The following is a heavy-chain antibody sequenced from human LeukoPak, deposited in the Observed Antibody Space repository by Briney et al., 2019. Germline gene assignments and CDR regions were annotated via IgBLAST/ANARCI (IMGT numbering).Heavy chain of an antibody. D-gene: IGHD3-10*01. CDR3: ATDRGYYGSTSGDP. Sequence: ASVKVSCKVSGYSLTELYIFWVRQAPGKGLEWLGGFDPEAGETNYAQKFQGRVTMTEDTSTDTSYMELSSLRSEDTAVYYCATDRGYYGSTSGDPWGRGTLVIVSS. CDR2: FDPEAGET. CDR1: GYSLTELY. J-gene: IGHJ2*01. V-gene: IGHV1-24*01.